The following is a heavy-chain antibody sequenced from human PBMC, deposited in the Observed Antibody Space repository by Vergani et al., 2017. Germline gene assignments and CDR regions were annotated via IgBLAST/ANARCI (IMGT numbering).Heavy chain of an antibody. J-gene: IGHJ4*02. V-gene: IGHV5-51*01. CDR3: ARLYGRDTSGSKYFDY. D-gene: IGHD1-26*01. Sequence: EVQLVQSGAEVKKPGESLKISCQISGYSFTNYWIGWVRQMPGKGLAWMGINHLADSDTRYSPSFQGQVTISVDKSISTAYLKRSSLRASDSAMYYCARLYGRDTSGSKYFDYWVQGTLVTDSS. CDR2: NHLADSDT. CDR1: GYSFTNYW.